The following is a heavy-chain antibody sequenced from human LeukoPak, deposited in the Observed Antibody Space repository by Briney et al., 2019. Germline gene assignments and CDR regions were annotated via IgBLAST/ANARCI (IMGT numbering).Heavy chain of an antibody. CDR2: INANSGGT. V-gene: IGHV1-2*02. CDR1: GYTFTGYY. CDR3: ARQDDYIWGSYQLEGWFDP. J-gene: IGHJ5*02. D-gene: IGHD3-16*02. Sequence: ASVKVSCKASGYTFTGYYIQWVRQAPGQGLEWMGWINANSGGTNYAQKFQSRVTMTRDSSTTTAYMELRRLRSDDTAVYYCARQDDYIWGSYQLEGWFDPWGQGTLVTASS.